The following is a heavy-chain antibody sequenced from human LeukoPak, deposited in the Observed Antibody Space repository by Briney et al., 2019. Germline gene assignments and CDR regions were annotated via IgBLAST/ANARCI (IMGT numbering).Heavy chain of an antibody. V-gene: IGHV3-66*01. CDR1: GITVRSNY. D-gene: IGHD1-26*01. CDR3: AREGGTYGRAFDY. J-gene: IGHJ4*02. CDR2: IYSGDRA. Sequence: GGSLRLSCAASGITVRSNYMNWVRQTPGKGLEWVSVIYSGDRAYYADSVKDRFTISRDNSKNTLYLQMKSLRAEDTAVYYCAREGGTYGRAFDYWGQGTLVTVSS.